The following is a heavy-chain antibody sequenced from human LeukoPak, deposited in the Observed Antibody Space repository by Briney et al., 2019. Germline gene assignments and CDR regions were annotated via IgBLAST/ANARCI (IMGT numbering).Heavy chain of an antibody. V-gene: IGHV1-8*02. CDR3: VRDRAVTTDSPYYYYGMDV. CDR2: INPNTGDT. J-gene: IGHJ6*02. D-gene: IGHD4-17*01. Sequence: GASVKVSCKASGYTFTSYDINWVRQATGQGLEWMGWINPNTGDTGYAQNFQGRVTMTTDTSTSTAYMELSSLRSEDTAVYYCVRDRAVTTDSPYYYYGMDVWGQGTTVTVSS. CDR1: GYTFTSYD.